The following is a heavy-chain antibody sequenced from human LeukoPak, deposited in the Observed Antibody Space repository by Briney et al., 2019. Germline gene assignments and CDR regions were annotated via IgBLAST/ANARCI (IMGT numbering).Heavy chain of an antibody. CDR3: ARGPIDSSGYYYVDY. CDR2: INHSGST. D-gene: IGHD3-22*01. Sequence: SETLSLTCTVSGGSISSGGYYWSWIRQPPGKGLEWIGEINHSGSTNYNPSLKSRVTISVDTSKNQFSLKLSSVTAADTAVYYCARGPIDSSGYYYVDYWGQGTLVTVSS. V-gene: IGHV4-39*07. J-gene: IGHJ4*02. CDR1: GGSISSGGYY.